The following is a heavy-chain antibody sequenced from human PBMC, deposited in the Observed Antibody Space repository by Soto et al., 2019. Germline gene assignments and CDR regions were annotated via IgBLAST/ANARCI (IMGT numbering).Heavy chain of an antibody. Sequence: PGGSLRLSCAASGFTFNSYAMSWVRQAPGKGLEWVSAISGSGGSTYYADSVKGRFTISRDNSKNTLYLQMNSLRAEDTAVYYCAEMAHNWNPRPNFDYWGQGTLVTVSS. CDR1: GFTFNSYA. J-gene: IGHJ4*02. V-gene: IGHV3-23*01. D-gene: IGHD1-20*01. CDR3: AEMAHNWNPRPNFDY. CDR2: ISGSGGST.